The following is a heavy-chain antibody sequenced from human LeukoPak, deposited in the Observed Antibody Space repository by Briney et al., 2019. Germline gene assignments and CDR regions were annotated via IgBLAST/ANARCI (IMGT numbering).Heavy chain of an antibody. J-gene: IGHJ4*02. V-gene: IGHV4-4*07. CDR3: ARGQLLWFGNQRYYFDY. CDR1: GGSISSYY. D-gene: IGHD3-10*01. Sequence: PSETLSLTCTVSGGSISSYYWSWIRQPAGKGLEWIGRIYTSGSTNYNPSLKSRVTMSVDTSKNQFSLKLSSVTAADTAVYYCARGQLLWFGNQRYYFDYWGQGTLVTVSS. CDR2: IYTSGST.